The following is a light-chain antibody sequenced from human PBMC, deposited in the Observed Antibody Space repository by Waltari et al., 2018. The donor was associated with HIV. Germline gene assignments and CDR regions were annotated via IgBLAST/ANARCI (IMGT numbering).Light chain of an antibody. Sequence: QSVLTQPPSVSAAPGQKVTISCSVNSSNIGDNYVSWFQQLPGTAPKLLIYKNNRRPSGIPDRFSGSKSGTSATLGITGLQTGDEADYFCGTWHNSLSAGYVFGTGTKVSVL. J-gene: IGLJ1*01. CDR2: KNN. V-gene: IGLV1-51*02. CDR1: SSNIGDNY. CDR3: GTWHNSLSAGYV.